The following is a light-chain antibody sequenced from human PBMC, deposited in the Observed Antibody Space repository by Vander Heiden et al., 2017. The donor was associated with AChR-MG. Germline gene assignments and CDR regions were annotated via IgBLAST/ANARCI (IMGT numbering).Light chain of an antibody. Sequence: ELVLTQSPGTLSLSPGERATLSCRASQCVSSSYLAWYQQEPGQAPRLLIYGAASRATGIPDRFSGSGSGTDFTLTISRLEPEDFAVYYCQQYWTFGQGTKVEIK. J-gene: IGKJ1*01. CDR2: GAA. CDR1: QCVSSSY. V-gene: IGKV3-20*01. CDR3: QQYWT.